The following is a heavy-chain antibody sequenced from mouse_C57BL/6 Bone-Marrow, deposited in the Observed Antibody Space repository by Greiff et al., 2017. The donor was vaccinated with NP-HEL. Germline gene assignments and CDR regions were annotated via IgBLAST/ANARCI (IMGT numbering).Heavy chain of an antibody. V-gene: IGHV5-6*01. J-gene: IGHJ3*01. D-gene: IGHD2-4*01. CDR1: GFTFSSSG. Sequence: EVQVVESGGDLVKPGGSLKLSCAASGFTFSSSGMSWVRQTPDKRLEWVATISSGGSYTYYPDSVKGRFTISRDTAKNTLYLQLSIPKSEYTAMYYCASPYDYDVAWFAYWGQGTLVTVSA. CDR3: ASPYDYDVAWFAY. CDR2: ISSGGSYT.